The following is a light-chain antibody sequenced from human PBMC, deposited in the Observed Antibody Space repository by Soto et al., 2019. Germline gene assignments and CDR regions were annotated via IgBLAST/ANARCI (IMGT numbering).Light chain of an antibody. V-gene: IGKV3-11*01. Sequence: EIVLTQFPATLSLSPGERATLSCRASQSVSSYLAWYQQKPGQAPRLLIYDISNRATGIPARFIGSGSGTDFTLTISILEPEDSAVYYCQQRNSWPRNTFGQGTKLEI. J-gene: IGKJ2*01. CDR3: QQRNSWPRNT. CDR1: QSVSSY. CDR2: DIS.